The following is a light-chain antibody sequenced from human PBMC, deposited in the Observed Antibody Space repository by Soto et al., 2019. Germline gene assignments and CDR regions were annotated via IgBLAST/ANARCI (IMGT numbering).Light chain of an antibody. CDR3: TSYTSSITYV. CDR2: DVT. Sequence: QSMLTQPASVSGSPGQSITISCTGTSSDVGGYNFVSWYQHHPGKAPKLIIYDVTNRPSGISNRFSGSKSGNTASLTISGLQAEDEADYYCTSYTSSITYVFGTGTKVTVL. V-gene: IGLV2-14*03. CDR1: SSDVGGYNF. J-gene: IGLJ1*01.